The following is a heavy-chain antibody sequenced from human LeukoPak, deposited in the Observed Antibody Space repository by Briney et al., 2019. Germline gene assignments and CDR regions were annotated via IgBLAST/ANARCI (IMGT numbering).Heavy chain of an antibody. CDR2: MNPNSGNT. CDR1: GYTFTSYD. Sequence: GASVKVSCKASGYTFTSYDIKWVRQATGQGLEWMGWMNPNSGNTGYAQKFQGRVTMTRNTSISTAYMELSSLRSEDPAVYYCARGRATITSLYYGMDVWGQRTTVTVSS. D-gene: IGHD5-12*01. CDR3: ARGRATITSLYYGMDV. V-gene: IGHV1-8*01. J-gene: IGHJ6*02.